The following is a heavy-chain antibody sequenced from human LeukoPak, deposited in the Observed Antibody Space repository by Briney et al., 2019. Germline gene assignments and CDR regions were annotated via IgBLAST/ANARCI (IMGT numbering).Heavy chain of an antibody. V-gene: IGHV1-8*01. J-gene: IGHJ6*03. CDR1: GYTFTSYD. D-gene: IGHD2-2*01. CDR3: VWVAGVVVPAAIFHYYYYMDV. Sequence: GASVKVSCKASGYTFTSYDINWVRQATGQGLEWMGWMNPNRGNTGYAQKLQGRIIMTRDTSISTDYMELSSLRSEDTAVYYCVWVAGVVVPAAIFHYYYYMDVWGKGTTVTISS. CDR2: MNPNRGNT.